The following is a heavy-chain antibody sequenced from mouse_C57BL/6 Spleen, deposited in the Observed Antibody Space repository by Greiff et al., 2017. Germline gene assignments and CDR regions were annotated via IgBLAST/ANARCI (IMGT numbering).Heavy chain of an antibody. V-gene: IGHV1-7*01. CDR3: ARELDPPFDY. CDR1: GYTFTSYW. D-gene: IGHD1-3*01. Sequence: VQLQQSGAELAKPGASVKLSCKASGYTFTSYWMDWVKQGPGQGLEWIGYINPSSGYTKYNQKFKDKATLTSDKSSSTAYMQLSSLKYEDSAVYYCARELDPPFDYWGQGTTLTVSS. CDR2: INPSSGYT. J-gene: IGHJ2*01.